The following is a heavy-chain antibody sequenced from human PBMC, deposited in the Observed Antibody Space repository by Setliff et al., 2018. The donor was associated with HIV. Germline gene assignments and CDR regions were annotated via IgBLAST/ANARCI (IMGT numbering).Heavy chain of an antibody. J-gene: IGHJ4*02. Sequence: SETLSLTCAVSGGSIGGTHYWHWVRQPPGRGLEWIGDIHHSGDTNYNPSLKSRFTISRDNSKNTLYLQMNTLRTEDTAVYYCAQLAAADDSWGQGTLVTVSS. V-gene: IGHV4-4*02. D-gene: IGHD6-13*01. CDR2: IHHSGDT. CDR3: AQLAAADDS. CDR1: GGSIGGTHY.